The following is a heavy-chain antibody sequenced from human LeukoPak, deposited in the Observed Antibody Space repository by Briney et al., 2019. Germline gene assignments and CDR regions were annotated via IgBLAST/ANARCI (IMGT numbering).Heavy chain of an antibody. CDR3: AREFGGYDASFDY. CDR2: IYYNGIT. D-gene: IGHD5-12*01. J-gene: IGHJ4*02. CDR1: GGSISSYY. V-gene: IGHV4-59*01. Sequence: SETLSLTCTVSGGSISSYYWSWLRQPPGKGLEWTGYIYYNGITNYNPSLKSRVTISLDTSKNQFSLKLSSVTAADTAVYYCAREFGGYDASFDYWGQGILVTVSS.